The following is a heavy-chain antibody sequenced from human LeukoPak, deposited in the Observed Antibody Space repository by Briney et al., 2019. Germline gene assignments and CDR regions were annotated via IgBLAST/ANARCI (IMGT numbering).Heavy chain of an antibody. CDR1: GGSISSSSYY. CDR3: ARSTFGGVIVQAY. Sequence: NPSETLSLTCTVSGGSISSSSYYWGWIRQPPGKGLEWIGSIYYSGSTYYNPSLKSRVTISVDTSKNQFSLKLSSVTAADTAVYYCARSTFGGVIVQAYWGQGTLVTVSS. D-gene: IGHD3-16*02. V-gene: IGHV4-39*07. J-gene: IGHJ4*02. CDR2: IYYSGST.